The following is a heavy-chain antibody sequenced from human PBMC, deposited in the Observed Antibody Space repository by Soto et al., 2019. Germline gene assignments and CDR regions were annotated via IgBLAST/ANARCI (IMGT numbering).Heavy chain of an antibody. CDR1: GGSISSGGYS. CDR3: ARVISGSLWSGYYTAHWFDP. Sequence: PSETLSLTCAVSGGSISSGGYSWSWIRQPPGKGLDWIGYIYHSGSTYYNPSLKRRLPISVDRSKTQFSLKLSSGTAADTAVYYCARVISGSLWSGYYTAHWFDPWGQGTLVTVFS. CDR2: IYHSGST. V-gene: IGHV4-30-2*01. J-gene: IGHJ5*02. D-gene: IGHD3-3*01.